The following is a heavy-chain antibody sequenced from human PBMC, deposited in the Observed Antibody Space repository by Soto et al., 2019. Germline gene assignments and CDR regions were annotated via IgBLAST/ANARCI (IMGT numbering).Heavy chain of an antibody. Sequence: ASVKVSCKASGGTFSSYAISWVRQAPGQGLEWMGGIIPIFGTANYAQKFQGRVTITADESTSTAYMELSSLRSEDTAVYYCARPPLYSSSPYGMDVWGQGTTVTVSS. V-gene: IGHV1-69*13. D-gene: IGHD6-6*01. CDR3: ARPPLYSSSPYGMDV. CDR2: IIPIFGTA. CDR1: GGTFSSYA. J-gene: IGHJ6*02.